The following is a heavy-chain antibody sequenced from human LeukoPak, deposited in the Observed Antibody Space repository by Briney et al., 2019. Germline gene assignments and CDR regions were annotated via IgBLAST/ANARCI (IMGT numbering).Heavy chain of an antibody. CDR1: GFTFSSYA. J-gene: IGHJ4*02. Sequence: PGGSLRLSCAASGFTFSSYAMSWVRQAPGKGLEWVSAISGSGGSTYYADSVKGRFTISRDNAKNSLYLQMNSLRAEDTAVYYCASEQIAASTNYFDYWGQGTLVTVSS. V-gene: IGHV3-23*01. D-gene: IGHD6-13*01. CDR3: ASEQIAASTNYFDY. CDR2: ISGSGGST.